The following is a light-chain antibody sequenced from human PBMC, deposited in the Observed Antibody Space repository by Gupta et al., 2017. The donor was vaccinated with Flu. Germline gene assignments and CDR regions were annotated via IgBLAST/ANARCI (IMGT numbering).Light chain of an antibody. CDR2: QDS. CDR1: RLGDNF. J-gene: IGLJ2*01. V-gene: IGLV3-1*01. CDR3: QTWDGTTGV. Sequence: CPGQTAVIPGSGDRLGDNFFSWYKQKQGQSPVLVIYQDSKRPSGIPERFSGSNSENTATLTVSGTQAVDEDDFYCQTWDGTTGVFGGGTKLTVL.